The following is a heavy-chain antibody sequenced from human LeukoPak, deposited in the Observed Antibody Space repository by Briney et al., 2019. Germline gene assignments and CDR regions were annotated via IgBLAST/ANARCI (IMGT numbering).Heavy chain of an antibody. J-gene: IGHJ3*01. CDR2: INQDGSVK. D-gene: IGHD5-18*01. V-gene: IGHV3-7*01. Sequence: PGGSLRLSCAGSGFTFSSYWMTWVRQAPGKGLEWVANINQDGSVKHYVGSVKARFTISRDNAKDSLYLQMNSLRAEDTSVYFCAAEGYNYGSGALDVWGQGTVVTVSS. CDR3: AAEGYNYGSGALDV. CDR1: GFTFSSYW.